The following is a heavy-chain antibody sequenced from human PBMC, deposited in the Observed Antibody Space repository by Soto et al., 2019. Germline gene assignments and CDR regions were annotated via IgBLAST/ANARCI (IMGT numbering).Heavy chain of an antibody. D-gene: IGHD3-10*01. CDR3: ARDYGGESLNPYDAFDL. V-gene: IGHV3-23*01. Sequence: GGSLRLSCAASGFTFSSYSMSWVRQAPGKGLEWVANINGNGGSAYYVDSVKGRFTIARDNGKKSLYLQMNSLRADDTAVYYCARDYGGESLNPYDAFDLWGQGTMVTVSS. J-gene: IGHJ3*01. CDR1: GFTFSSYS. CDR2: INGNGGSA.